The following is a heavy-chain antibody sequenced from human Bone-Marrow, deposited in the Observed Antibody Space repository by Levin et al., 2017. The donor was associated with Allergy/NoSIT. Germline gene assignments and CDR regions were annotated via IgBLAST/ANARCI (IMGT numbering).Heavy chain of an antibody. CDR3: AKEAPYCTSTDCYPHYFDY. V-gene: IGHV3-23*01. D-gene: IGHD2-2*01. CDR2: IGVGGGAT. CDR1: GFTFPSSD. Sequence: PGGSLRLSCAASGFTFPSSDMSWVRQAPGKGLEWVSGIGVGGGATYYADSVRGRFTISRDNSKNTVYLEMNSLRADDTAVYYCAKEAPYCTSTDCYPHYFDYWGQGILVTVSS. J-gene: IGHJ4*02.